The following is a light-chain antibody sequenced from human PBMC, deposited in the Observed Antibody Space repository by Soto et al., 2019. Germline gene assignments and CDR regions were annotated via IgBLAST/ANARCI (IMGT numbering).Light chain of an antibody. CDR3: SSYTSSSTLV. CDR2: DVS. J-gene: IGLJ3*02. V-gene: IGLV2-14*01. Sequence: QSVLTQPASVSGSPGQSITISCTGTSSDVGGYNYVSWYQQHPGKAPKLMIYDVSNRPSGVSNRFSGSESGNTAPLTISGLQAEDEADYYCSSYTSSSTLVFGGGTKLTVL. CDR1: SSDVGGYNY.